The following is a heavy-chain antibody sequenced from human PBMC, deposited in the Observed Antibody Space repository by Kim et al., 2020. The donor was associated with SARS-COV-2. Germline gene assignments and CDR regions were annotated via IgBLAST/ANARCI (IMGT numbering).Heavy chain of an antibody. V-gene: IGHV3-30*02. CDR3: AKDPLKWELRGGIDY. D-gene: IGHD1-7*01. Sequence: AGSVKGRFTISRDISKNTVHLEMNSLRAEDTAAYYCAKDPLKWELRGGIDYWGQGTLVTVSS. J-gene: IGHJ4*02.